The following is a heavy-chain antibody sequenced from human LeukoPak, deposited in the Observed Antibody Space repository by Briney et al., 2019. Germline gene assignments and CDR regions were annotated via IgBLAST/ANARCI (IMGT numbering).Heavy chain of an antibody. D-gene: IGHD1-7*01. CDR3: AKVDGTKAIDY. CDR1: GFTFSSYS. CDR2: ISSSSYI. J-gene: IGHJ4*02. Sequence: GGSLRLSCAASGFTFSSYSMNWVRQAPGKGLEWVSSISSSSYIYYADSVKGRFTISRDNAKNSLYLQMSSLRVEDTALYYCAKVDGTKAIDYWGQGTLVTVSS. V-gene: IGHV3-21*04.